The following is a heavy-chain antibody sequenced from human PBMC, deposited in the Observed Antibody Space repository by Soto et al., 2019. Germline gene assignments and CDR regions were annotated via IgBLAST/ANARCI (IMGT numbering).Heavy chain of an antibody. CDR3: AREIRATVVSPFDI. D-gene: IGHD2-15*01. Sequence: QVQLQESGPGLVKPSETLSLTCTVSGGSISSYYWSWIRQPPGKGLEWIGYIYYSGSTNYNPSLKHRVTISVDTCTIQSSLKLSSVPAADTAVYHCAREIRATVVSPFDIWGQGTMVTVSS. CDR2: IYYSGST. J-gene: IGHJ3*02. CDR1: GGSISSYY. V-gene: IGHV4-59*01.